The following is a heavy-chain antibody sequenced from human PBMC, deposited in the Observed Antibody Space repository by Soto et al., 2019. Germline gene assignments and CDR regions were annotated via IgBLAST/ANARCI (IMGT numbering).Heavy chain of an antibody. Sequence: QVQLVQSGAEVKKPGSSVKVSCKASGGTFSSYAISWVRQAPGQGLEWMGGIIPIFGTANYAQKFQGRVTITADKSTSTAYMELSSLRSEDTAVYYCARGGIAVASTEPKLHFDYWGQGTLVTVSS. CDR3: ARGGIAVASTEPKLHFDY. D-gene: IGHD6-19*01. CDR1: GGTFSSYA. J-gene: IGHJ4*02. V-gene: IGHV1-69*06. CDR2: IIPIFGTA.